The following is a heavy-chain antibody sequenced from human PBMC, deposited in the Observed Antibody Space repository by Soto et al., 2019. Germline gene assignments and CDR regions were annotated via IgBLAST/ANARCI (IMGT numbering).Heavy chain of an antibody. V-gene: IGHV1-69*01. CDR3: ARERSTYGSGSYYHDYYGMDV. J-gene: IGHJ6*02. CDR1: GGTFSSYA. CDR2: IIPIFGTA. D-gene: IGHD3-10*01. Sequence: QVQLVQSGAEVKKPGSSVKVSCKASGGTFSSYAISWVRQAPGQGLEWMGGIIPIFGTANYAQKFQGRVTITADESTSTAYMELSSLRSEDTDVYYCARERSTYGSGSYYHDYYGMDVWGQGTTVTVSS.